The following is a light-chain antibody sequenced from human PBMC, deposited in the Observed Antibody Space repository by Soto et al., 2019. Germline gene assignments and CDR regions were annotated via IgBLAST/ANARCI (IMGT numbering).Light chain of an antibody. CDR3: QNYNSAPWT. Sequence: DIQMTQSPSSLSASVGDRVTITCRASRDITDYLAWYQQKPGQVPKLLIYTASTLQSGVPSRFTASGSGTDFTLTITGLQPEDFATYYCQNYNSAPWTFGQGTKVGF. CDR2: TAS. V-gene: IGKV1-27*01. J-gene: IGKJ1*01. CDR1: RDITDY.